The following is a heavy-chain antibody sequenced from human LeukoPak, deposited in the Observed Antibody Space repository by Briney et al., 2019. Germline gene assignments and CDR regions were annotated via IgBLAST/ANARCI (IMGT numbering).Heavy chain of an antibody. Sequence: PGGLLRSSCAALGFTFRSYAMSWVRKAPGKGLEWVSAISGSGGSTYYADPVKGRFTNPRDNSKNTLYLQMNSLRAEDTAVYYCAKEFSSWDGAFDILGQGTMVTVSS. D-gene: IGHD6-13*01. V-gene: IGHV3-23*01. CDR3: AKEFSSWDGAFDI. J-gene: IGHJ3*02. CDR2: ISGSGGST. CDR1: GFTFRSYA.